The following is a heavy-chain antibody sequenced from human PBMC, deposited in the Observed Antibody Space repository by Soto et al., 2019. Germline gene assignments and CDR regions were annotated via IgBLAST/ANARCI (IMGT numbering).Heavy chain of an antibody. CDR3: ARCLDSVNIHFGFDQ. J-gene: IGHJ4*02. D-gene: IGHD3-3*01. CDR1: GFTFSSYA. Sequence: GGSLRLSCAASGFTFSSYALNWVRQAPEKGLEWVSTISGSGGGTHYADSVKGRFSISRDNSKNIVYLQMDSLRGEDTAVYYCARCLDSVNIHFGFDQWGQGTLVTVSS. V-gene: IGHV3-23*01. CDR2: ISGSGGGT.